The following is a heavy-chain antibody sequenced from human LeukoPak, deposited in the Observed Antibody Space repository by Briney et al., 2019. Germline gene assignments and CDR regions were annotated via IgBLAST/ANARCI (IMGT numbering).Heavy chain of an antibody. J-gene: IGHJ6*03. V-gene: IGHV5-51*01. Sequence: GESLKISCKGSGYSFTSYWIGWVRQMPGKGLEWMGIIYPGDSDTRYSPSFQGQVTISADKSISTAYLQWSSLKASDTAMYYCARHKGASSSSGLPYYYYYMDVWGKGTTVTVSS. CDR3: ARHKGASSSSGLPYYYYYMDV. CDR2: IYPGDSDT. CDR1: GYSFTSYW. D-gene: IGHD6-6*01.